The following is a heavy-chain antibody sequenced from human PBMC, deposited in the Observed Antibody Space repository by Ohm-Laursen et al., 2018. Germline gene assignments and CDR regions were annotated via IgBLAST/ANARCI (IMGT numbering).Heavy chain of an antibody. V-gene: IGHV1-8*01. CDR3: ARGSYDSSDIGY. CDR1: GYTFTSYD. Sequence: VATVKISCKASGYTFTSYDINWVRQATGQGLEWMGWMNPNSGNTGYAQKFQGRVTMTRNTSISTAYMELSSLRSEDTAVYYCARGSYDSSDIGYWGQGTLVTVSS. J-gene: IGHJ4*02. D-gene: IGHD3-22*01. CDR2: MNPNSGNT.